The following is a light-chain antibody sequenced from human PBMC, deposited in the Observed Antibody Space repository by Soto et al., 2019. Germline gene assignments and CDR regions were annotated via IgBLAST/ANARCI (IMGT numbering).Light chain of an antibody. CDR3: SSYTSSRTWV. V-gene: IGLV2-14*01. Sequence: QSVLTQPASVSESPGQSITISCTGTSSDVDGYNYVSWYQQHPGKAPKLILYVVSNRPSGVSNRFSGSKSGNTASLTISGLQAGDEADYYCSSYTSSRTWVFGGGTKLTVL. J-gene: IGLJ3*02. CDR2: VVS. CDR1: SSDVDGYNY.